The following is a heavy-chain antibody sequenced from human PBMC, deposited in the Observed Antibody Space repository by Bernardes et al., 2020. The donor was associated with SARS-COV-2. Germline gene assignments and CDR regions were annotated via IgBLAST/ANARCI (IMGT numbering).Heavy chain of an antibody. CDR3: ASETAMVRGYDYGMDV. D-gene: IGHD3-10*01. V-gene: IGHV4-39*01. CDR2: IYYSGST. J-gene: IGHJ6*02. Sequence: SETLSLTFTVSGGSISISSYYWGWIRQPPGKWLEWIGSIYYSGSTYYNPSLKSRVTISVDTSKNQFSLKLSSVTAADTAVYYCASETAMVRGYDYGMDVWGQGTTVTVSS. CDR1: GGSISISSYY.